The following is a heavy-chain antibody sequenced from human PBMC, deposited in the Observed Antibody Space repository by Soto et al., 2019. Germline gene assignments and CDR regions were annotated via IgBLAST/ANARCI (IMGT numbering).Heavy chain of an antibody. D-gene: IGHD3-3*02. Sequence: SETLSLTCIVSGDSISSSNSHWGWTRQPPGKGLEYIGSVYYGGAIFYSGNIYYNPSLKSRVTISVDTSKNQFSLRLSSVTAADTGVYYCVRYDRINMKPYSPEGFHIWGQGTMVTVSS. CDR3: VRYDRINMKPYSPEGFHI. V-gene: IGHV4-39*01. CDR1: GDSISSSNSH. J-gene: IGHJ3*02. CDR2: VYYGGAIFYSGNI.